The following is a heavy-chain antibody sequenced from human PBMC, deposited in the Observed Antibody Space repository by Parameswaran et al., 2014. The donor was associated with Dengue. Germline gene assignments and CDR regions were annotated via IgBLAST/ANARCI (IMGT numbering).Heavy chain of an antibody. CDR3: ARETDSSGYHYYFDY. D-gene: IGHD3-22*01. CDR2: IYYSGST. Sequence: RWIRQPPGKGLEWIGYIYYSGSTNYNPSLKSRVTISVDTSKNQFSLKLSSVTAADTAVYYCARETDSSGYHYYFDYWGQGTLVTVSS. V-gene: IGHV4-59*01. J-gene: IGHJ4*02.